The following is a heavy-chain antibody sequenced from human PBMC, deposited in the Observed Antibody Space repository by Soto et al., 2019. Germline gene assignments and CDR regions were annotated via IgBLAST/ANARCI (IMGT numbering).Heavy chain of an antibody. CDR3: AHSGDLEVLDY. CDR1: GFSLSTSDVG. V-gene: IGHV2-5*02. CDR2: IYWDDDK. D-gene: IGHD2-8*02. Sequence: QITLKESGPTLVKPTQTLTLTCTFSGFSLSTSDVGVGWIRQPTGKALEWLALIYWDDDKRYSPSLKSRLTITKDTSKNHVVLTMTNMDPVDTATYYCAHSGDLEVLDYWGQGTLVTVSS. J-gene: IGHJ4*02.